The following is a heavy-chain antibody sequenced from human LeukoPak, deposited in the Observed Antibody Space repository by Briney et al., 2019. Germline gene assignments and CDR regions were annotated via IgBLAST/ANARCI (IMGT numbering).Heavy chain of an antibody. CDR2: ISSSSSYI. J-gene: IGHJ4*02. V-gene: IGHV3-21*01. CDR1: GFTFSSYS. CDR3: ARGGDSSSPFDY. D-gene: IGHD6-13*01. Sequence: GGSLRLSCAASGFTFSSYSMNWVRQAPGKGLEWVSSISSSSSYIYYADSVKGRFTISRDNAKNSLYLQMNSLRAEDTAEYYCARGGDSSSPFDYWGQGTLVTVSS.